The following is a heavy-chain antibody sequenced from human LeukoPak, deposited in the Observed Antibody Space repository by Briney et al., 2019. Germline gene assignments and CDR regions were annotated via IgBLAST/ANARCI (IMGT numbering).Heavy chain of an antibody. D-gene: IGHD3-22*01. J-gene: IGHJ5*02. CDR2: IYGSGST. V-gene: IGHV4-4*07. CDR3: ASHYYYDSKGFDP. CDR1: GGSISSYY. Sequence: SETLSLTCTVSGGSISSYYWSWIRQPAGKGLEWIGRIYGSGSTNYNPSLKSRVTMSVDTSKNQFSLKLSSVTAADTAVYYCASHYYYDSKGFDPWGRGTLVTVSS.